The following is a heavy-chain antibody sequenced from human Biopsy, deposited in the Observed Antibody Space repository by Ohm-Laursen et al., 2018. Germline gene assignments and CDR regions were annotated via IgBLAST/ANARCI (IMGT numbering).Heavy chain of an antibody. CDR3: AKCMTGGSNYYFHH. CDR1: GFTFADYW. CDR2: IWYDGSNK. D-gene: IGHD2-8*01. V-gene: IGHV3-33*06. J-gene: IGHJ4*02. Sequence: SLRLSCSASGFTFADYWMNWVRQAPGKGLEWVAAIWYDGSNKNYADSVKGRFTISRDNSKNTLYLQMNSLRGEDTAVYYCAKCMTGGSNYYFHHCGQGTLVTVSS.